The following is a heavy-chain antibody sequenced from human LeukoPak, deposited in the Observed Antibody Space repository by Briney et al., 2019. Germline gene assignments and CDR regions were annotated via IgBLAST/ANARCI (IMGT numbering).Heavy chain of an antibody. J-gene: IGHJ4*02. CDR1: GFTFRDYG. D-gene: IGHD1-1*01. CDR3: AKDRGYSTTFDY. CDR2: ITWSSGSM. Sequence: PGRSLRLSCAASGFTFRDYGMHWVRQAPGKGLEWVSGITWSSGSMGYADSVKGRFTISRDNAKNSLYMQMNSLRAEDTALYYCAKDRGYSTTFDYWGRGTLVTVSS. V-gene: IGHV3-9*01.